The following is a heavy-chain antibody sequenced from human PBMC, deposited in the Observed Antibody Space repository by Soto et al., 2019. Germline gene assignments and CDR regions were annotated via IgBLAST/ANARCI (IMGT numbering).Heavy chain of an antibody. J-gene: IGHJ6*03. Sequence: EVQLVESGGGLVQPGGSLRLSCAASGFTFSNYWMHWVRQAPGKGLVWVSRINSDGSSTNYADSVKGRFTMSRDNAKNTLYLRMNSLGAEATAGYYCARGGLRANYMDVWGKGTTVTVSS. CDR2: INSDGSST. V-gene: IGHV3-74*01. CDR1: GFTFSNYW. CDR3: ARGGLRANYMDV. D-gene: IGHD3-16*01.